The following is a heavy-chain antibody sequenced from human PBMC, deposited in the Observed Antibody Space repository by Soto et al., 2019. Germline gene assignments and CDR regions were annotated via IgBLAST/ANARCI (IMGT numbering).Heavy chain of an antibody. J-gene: IGHJ4*02. Sequence: PSETLSLTCTVSGGSISSGSHYWGWIRQPPGKGLEWIGSIYYSGNTYYNPSLMGRVTISVDTSKNQFSLKLSSVTAADTAVYYCTSSGYSSGWYVRTLPYFDYWGQGTLVTVSS. CDR2: IYYSGNT. CDR3: TSSGYSSGWYVRTLPYFDY. D-gene: IGHD6-19*01. V-gene: IGHV4-39*01. CDR1: GGSISSGSHY.